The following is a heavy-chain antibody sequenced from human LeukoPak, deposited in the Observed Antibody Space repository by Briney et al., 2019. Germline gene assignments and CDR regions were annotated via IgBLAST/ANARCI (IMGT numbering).Heavy chain of an antibody. CDR1: GGSINTKTHY. CDR2: DFYNGNT. D-gene: IGHD3-22*01. Sequence: SETLSLTCTVSGGSINTKTHYWACIRQTPGKGLEWIGSDFYNGNTYYNPSLKSRVTISVDTSKNQFSLRLTSVTAADTAGYYCAKQGEDSSGYYADFFDHCGQGTLVTVSS. J-gene: IGHJ4*02. V-gene: IGHV4-39*01. CDR3: AKQGEDSSGYYADFFDH.